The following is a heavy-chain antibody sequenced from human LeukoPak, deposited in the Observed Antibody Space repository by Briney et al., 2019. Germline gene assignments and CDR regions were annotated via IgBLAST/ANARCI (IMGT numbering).Heavy chain of an antibody. J-gene: IGHJ4*02. Sequence: GGSLRLSCAASGFTFSSSAMSWVRQAPGKGLEWVSTINGGGVNTHYADSVGGRFTISRDNSKNTLFLQMNSLRDEDTAVYYCAKDLYSNYGPADYWGQGNLVTVSS. CDR2: INGGGVNT. CDR3: AKDLYSNYGPADY. CDR1: GFTFSSSA. V-gene: IGHV3-23*01. D-gene: IGHD4-11*01.